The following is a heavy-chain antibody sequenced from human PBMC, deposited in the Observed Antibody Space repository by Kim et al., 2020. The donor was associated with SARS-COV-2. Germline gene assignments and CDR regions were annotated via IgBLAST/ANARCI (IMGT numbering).Heavy chain of an antibody. J-gene: IGHJ3*02. CDR1: GFTFDDYA. CDR2: ISWNSGSI. V-gene: IGHV3-9*01. Sequence: GGSLRLSCAASGFTFDDYAMHWVRQAPGKGLEWVSGISWNSGSIGYADSVKGRFTISRDNAKNSLYLQMNSLRAEDTALYYCAKSRDGYNFRGYAFDIWGQGTMVTVSS. CDR3: AKSRDGYNFRGYAFDI. D-gene: IGHD5-12*01.